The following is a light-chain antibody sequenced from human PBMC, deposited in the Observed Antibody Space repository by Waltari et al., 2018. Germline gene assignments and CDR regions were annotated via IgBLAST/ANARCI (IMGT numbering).Light chain of an antibody. CDR2: DVT. J-gene: IGLJ1*01. Sequence: QSALTQPASVSGSPGQSITISCTGTSSDVGGYDYVSWYQQHPGKAPKLMIYDVTNRPPGVSHRFSGSKSGNTASLTISGLQSEDEADYYCCSYAGLGIYVFGTGTKVTVL. CDR1: SSDVGGYDY. V-gene: IGLV2-14*03. CDR3: CSYAGLGIYV.